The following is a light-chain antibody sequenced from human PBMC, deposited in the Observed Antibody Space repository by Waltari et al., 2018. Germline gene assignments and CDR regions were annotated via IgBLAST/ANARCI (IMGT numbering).Light chain of an antibody. CDR3: ATWDDRLDGVV. Sequence: QSVLTQPPSASGAPGQRVTISCSGSRSNIGTNTVNWYQQFPGTAPKLLISTNNLRPSGVPDRGSGSKSGTSASLAISGLQSEDEADYYCATWDDRLDGVVFGGGTKLTV. V-gene: IGLV1-44*01. CDR1: RSNIGTNT. CDR2: TNN. J-gene: IGLJ3*02.